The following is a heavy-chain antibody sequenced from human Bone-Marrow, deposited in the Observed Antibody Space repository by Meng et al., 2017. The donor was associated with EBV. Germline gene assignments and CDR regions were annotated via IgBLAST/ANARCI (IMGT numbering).Heavy chain of an antibody. J-gene: IGHJ4*02. CDR1: GYTYTTYG. Sequence: VRLLQSGTEIKEPAASVYAACKASGYTYTTYGISCVRQAPGQRLEWMGWISADNGNTHYAQKLQGRVTMTTDTSTSTAYMELRSLRSDDTAVYYCARERWGITLIVEPFNYWGQGTLVTVSS. D-gene: IGHD3-22*01. CDR2: ISADNGNT. V-gene: IGHV1-18*01. CDR3: ARERWGITLIVEPFNY.